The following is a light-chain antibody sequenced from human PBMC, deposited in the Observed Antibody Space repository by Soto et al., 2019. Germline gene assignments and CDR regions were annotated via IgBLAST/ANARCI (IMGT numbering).Light chain of an antibody. J-gene: IGKJ1*01. CDR2: DTS. Sequence: EIVLTQSPGPLSLSPGERATLSCRASQSVSSTYLAWYQQKPGQTPRLLIYDTSTRATGVPARFSGSRSGTEFTLTISSLQSEDFAIYYCQQYNNWPRTFGQGTKVDIK. CDR3: QQYNNWPRT. CDR1: QSVSSTY. V-gene: IGKV3-15*01.